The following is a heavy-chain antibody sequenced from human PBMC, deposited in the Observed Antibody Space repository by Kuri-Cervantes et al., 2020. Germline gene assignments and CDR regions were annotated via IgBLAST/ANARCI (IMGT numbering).Heavy chain of an antibody. CDR1: GFTFSRYG. CDR3: TTDYSRAWFGEFDDAFDI. J-gene: IGHJ3*02. Sequence: GGSLRLSCAASGFTFSRYGMSWVRQAPGKGLEWVSPISGSGGSTYYADSVKGRFSISRDNSRNTLYLQMNSLKTEDTAVYYCTTDYSRAWFGEFDDAFDIWGQGTMVTVSS. CDR2: ISGSGGST. V-gene: IGHV3-23*01. D-gene: IGHD3-10*01.